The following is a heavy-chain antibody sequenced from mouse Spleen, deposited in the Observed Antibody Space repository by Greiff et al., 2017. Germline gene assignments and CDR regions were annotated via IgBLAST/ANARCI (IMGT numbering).Heavy chain of an antibody. V-gene: IGHV5-9*04. CDR2: ISSGGGNT. J-gene: IGHJ4*01. D-gene: IGHD2-1*01. Sequence: EVKLVESGGGLVKPGGSLKLSCAASGFTFSSYTMSWVRQTPAKRLEWVATISSGGGNTYYPDSVKGRFTISRDNARNTLYLQMSSLRSEDTAMYYCARHPLPGAMDYWGQGTSVTVSS. CDR1: GFTFSSYT. CDR3: ARHPLPGAMDY.